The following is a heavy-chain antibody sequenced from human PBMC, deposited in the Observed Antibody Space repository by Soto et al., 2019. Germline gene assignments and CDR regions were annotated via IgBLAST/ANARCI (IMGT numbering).Heavy chain of an antibody. D-gene: IGHD6-19*01. V-gene: IGHV3-9*01. CDR1: GFTFDDYA. J-gene: IGHJ4*02. CDR2: ISWNSGSI. Sequence: EVQLVESGGGLVQPGRSLRLSCAASGFTFDDYAMHWVRQAPGKGLEWVSGISWNSGSIGYADSVKGRFTISRDNAKNSLYLQMNSLRAEDTALYYCAKDMSTDSSGNFDYWGQGTLVTVSS. CDR3: AKDMSTDSSGNFDY.